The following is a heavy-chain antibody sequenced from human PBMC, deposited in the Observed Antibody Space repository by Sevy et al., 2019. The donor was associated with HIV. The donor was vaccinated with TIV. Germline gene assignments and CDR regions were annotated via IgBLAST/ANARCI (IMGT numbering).Heavy chain of an antibody. V-gene: IGHV4-34*01. J-gene: IGHJ3*02. D-gene: IGHD2-2*01. CDR1: GGSFSGYY. Sequence: SETLSLTCDVYGGSFSGYYWSWIRQPPGKGLVWIGEINHSGSTNYNPSLKSRVTISEDTPKNQFSLKLSSVTAADTAVYYCTRHCSSTTCSHAFDIWGQGTMVTVSS. CDR3: TRHCSSTTCSHAFDI. CDR2: INHSGST.